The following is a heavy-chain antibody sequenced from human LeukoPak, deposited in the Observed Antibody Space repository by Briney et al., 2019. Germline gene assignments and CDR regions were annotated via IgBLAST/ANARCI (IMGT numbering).Heavy chain of an antibody. J-gene: IGHJ6*03. D-gene: IGHD3-10*01. Sequence: ASVKVSCKASGYTFTDFYMHWIRQAPGQGLEWMGRINPNSGGTNYAQKFQGRVTMTRDTSISTAYMEVSRLRSDDTAVYYCARGHGSYYYYMDVWGKGTTVTVSS. CDR3: ARGHGSYYYYMDV. CDR2: INPNSGGT. V-gene: IGHV1-2*02. CDR1: GYTFTDFY.